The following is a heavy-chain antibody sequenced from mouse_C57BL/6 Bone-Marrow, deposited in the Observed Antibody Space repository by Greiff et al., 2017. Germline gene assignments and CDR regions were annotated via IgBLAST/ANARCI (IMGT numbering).Heavy chain of an antibody. V-gene: IGHV1-81*01. CDR1: GYTFTSYG. CDR2: IYPRSGNT. CDR3: ARRGYYGRSYDYFDY. J-gene: IGHJ2*01. D-gene: IGHD1-1*01. Sequence: VQLQQSGAELARPGASVKLSCKASGYTFTSYGISWVKQSTGQGLEWIGAIYPRSGNTYYNEKFKGKATLTADKSSSTAYMELRSLTAEDSAVYFCARRGYYGRSYDYFDYWGQGTTLTVSS.